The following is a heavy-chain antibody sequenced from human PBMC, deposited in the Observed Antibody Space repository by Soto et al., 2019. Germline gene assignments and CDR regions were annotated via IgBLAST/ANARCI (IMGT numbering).Heavy chain of an antibody. J-gene: IGHJ4*02. V-gene: IGHV3-23*01. CDR3: AKGPMVTPDYFDY. CDR2: ISGSGDCT. D-gene: IGHD4-17*01. CDR1: GFTFRNYA. Sequence: GGSLRLSCAASGFTFRNYAMSWVRQTPGRGLEWVSAISGSGDCTYYADSVKGRFAISRDNSKNTLYLQINSLRAEDTAVYYCAKGPMVTPDYFDYWGQGTLVTVSS.